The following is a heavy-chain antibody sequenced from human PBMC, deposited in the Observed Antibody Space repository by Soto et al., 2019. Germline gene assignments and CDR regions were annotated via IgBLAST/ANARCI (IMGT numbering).Heavy chain of an antibody. Sequence: ASVKVSCKASGYTFTGYYMHWVRQAPGQGLGWMGWINPNSGGTNYAQKFQGRVTMTRDTSISTAYMELSRLRSDDTAVYYCAREPPGYSSSWYRYYYYYGMDVWGQGTTVSVSS. D-gene: IGHD6-13*01. CDR1: GYTFTGYY. J-gene: IGHJ6*02. CDR2: INPNSGGT. V-gene: IGHV1-2*02. CDR3: AREPPGYSSSWYRYYYYYGMDV.